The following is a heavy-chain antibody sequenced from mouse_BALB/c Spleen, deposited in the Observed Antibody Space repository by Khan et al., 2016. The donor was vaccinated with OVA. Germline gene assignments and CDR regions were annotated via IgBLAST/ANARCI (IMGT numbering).Heavy chain of an antibody. D-gene: IGHD1-2*01. CDR2: ISTYNVNT. Sequence: QVQLKESGPEVVRPGVSVTLSCKGSGYSFTDYALHWVKQSRAKSLEWIGVISTYNVNTYYNPKLQGKVTMTVDKSSSTAYMELARLTSEDSAIFYCARGDFLLRLRAMDYWGQGTSVTVSS. V-gene: IGHV1S137*01. J-gene: IGHJ4*01. CDR1: GYSFTDYA. CDR3: ARGDFLLRLRAMDY.